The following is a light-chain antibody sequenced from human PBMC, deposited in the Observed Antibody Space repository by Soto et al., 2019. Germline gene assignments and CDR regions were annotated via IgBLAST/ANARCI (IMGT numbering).Light chain of an antibody. CDR2: GAS. V-gene: IGKV3-20*01. Sequence: EIVLTQSPGTLSLSPGERATLSCRASQTVTSSYLAWYQQKPGQAPRLLIYGASSRATGIPDRFSGSGSGTDFTLTISILEPEDFAVYYCQQYGSSPLCTFGQGTKLEIK. CDR1: QTVTSSY. J-gene: IGKJ2*02. CDR3: QQYGSSPLCT.